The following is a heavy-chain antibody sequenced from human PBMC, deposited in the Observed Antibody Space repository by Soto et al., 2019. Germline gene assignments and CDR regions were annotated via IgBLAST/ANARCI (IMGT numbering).Heavy chain of an antibody. CDR1: GYTFTSYD. V-gene: IGHV1-8*01. CDR3: ARDPGKKKIPLFLRVVHDAFDI. J-gene: IGHJ3*02. Sequence: ASVKVSCKASGYTFTSYDINWVRQATGQGLEWMGWMNPNSGNTGYAQKFQGRVTMTRNTSISTAYMELSSLRSEDTAVYYCARDPGKKKIPLFLRVVHDAFDIWGQGTMVTVSS. D-gene: IGHD2-21*01. CDR2: MNPNSGNT.